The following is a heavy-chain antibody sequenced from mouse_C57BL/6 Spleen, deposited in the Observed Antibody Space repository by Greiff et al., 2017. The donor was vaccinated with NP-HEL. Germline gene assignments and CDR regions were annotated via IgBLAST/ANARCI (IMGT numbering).Heavy chain of an antibody. V-gene: IGHV1-81*01. CDR1: GYTFTSYG. Sequence: VKLQESGAELARPGASVKLSCKASGYTFTSYGISWVKQRTGQGLEWIGEIYPRSGNTYYNEKFKGKATLTADKSSSTAYMELRSLTSEDSAVYFCARRTAQATSFAYWGQGTLVTVSA. CDR2: IYPRSGNT. J-gene: IGHJ3*01. D-gene: IGHD3-2*02. CDR3: ARRTAQATSFAY.